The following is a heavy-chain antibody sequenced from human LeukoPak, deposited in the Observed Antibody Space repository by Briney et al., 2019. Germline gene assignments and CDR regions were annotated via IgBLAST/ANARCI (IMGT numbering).Heavy chain of an antibody. Sequence: SETLSLTCAVYGGSFSGYYWSWIRQPPGKGLEWIGEINHSGSTNYNPSLKSRVTISVDTSKNQFSLKLSSVTAADTAVYYCARARGSKNWYFDLWGRGTLVTVSS. J-gene: IGHJ2*01. V-gene: IGHV4-34*01. CDR3: ARARGSKNWYFDL. CDR1: GGSFSGYY. D-gene: IGHD3-10*01. CDR2: INHSGST.